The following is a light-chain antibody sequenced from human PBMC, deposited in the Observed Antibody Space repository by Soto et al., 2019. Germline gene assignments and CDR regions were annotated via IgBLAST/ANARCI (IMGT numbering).Light chain of an antibody. CDR1: HDISSW. J-gene: IGKJ2*01. CDR2: AAS. V-gene: IGKV1-12*01. Sequence: DIQLTQSPSSVSASVGDRVTVTCRASHDISSWLAWYQQKPGKAPRLLIFAASTLQIGVPSRFSGSGSGTDFTLTISSLQPADFATYYCQQGHSFPYTFGQGTKL. CDR3: QQGHSFPYT.